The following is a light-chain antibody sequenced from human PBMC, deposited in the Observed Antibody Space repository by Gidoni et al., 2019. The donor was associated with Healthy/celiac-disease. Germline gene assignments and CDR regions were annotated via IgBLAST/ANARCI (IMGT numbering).Light chain of an antibody. J-gene: IGKJ3*01. CDR1: QGISNY. CDR3: QKYNSALFT. Sequence: DIHMPQSPSSLSASVGDRVTITCRASQGISNYLAWYQQKPGKVPKLLIYAASTLQSGVPSRFSGSGSGTDFTLTISSLQPEDVATYYCQKYNSALFTCGPGTKVDIK. V-gene: IGKV1-27*01. CDR2: AAS.